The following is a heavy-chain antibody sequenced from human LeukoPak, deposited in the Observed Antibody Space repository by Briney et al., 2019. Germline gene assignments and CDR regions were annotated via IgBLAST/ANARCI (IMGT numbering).Heavy chain of an antibody. Sequence: GGSLRLSCAASGFTFSRYTMNWVRQVPGKGLEWVSYINTDSSIIYYAYSVKVRFTISRYNAKNSLYLQMNSLRAEDTAVYYCARIPDTTGGGDYWGQGTLVTVSS. CDR3: ARIPDTTGGGDY. J-gene: IGHJ4*02. CDR2: INTDSSII. D-gene: IGHD1-14*01. CDR1: GFTFSRYT. V-gene: IGHV3-48*04.